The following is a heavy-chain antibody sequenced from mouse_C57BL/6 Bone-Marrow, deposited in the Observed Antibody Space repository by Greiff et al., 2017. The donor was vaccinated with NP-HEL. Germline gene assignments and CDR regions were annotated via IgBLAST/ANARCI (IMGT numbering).Heavy chain of an antibody. D-gene: IGHD1-1*01. CDR1: GYTFTDYE. V-gene: IGHV1-15*01. Sequence: QVQLQQSGAELVRPGASVTLSCKASGYTFTDYEMHWVKQTPVHGLEWIGAIDPETGGTAYNQKFKGKAILTADKASSTAYMELRSLTSEDSAVYYCTRCGTTVVATDWYFDVWGTGTTVTVSS. CDR3: TRCGTTVVATDWYFDV. J-gene: IGHJ1*03. CDR2: IDPETGGT.